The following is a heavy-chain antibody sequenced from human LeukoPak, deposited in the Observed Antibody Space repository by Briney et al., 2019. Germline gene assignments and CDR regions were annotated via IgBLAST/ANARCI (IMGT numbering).Heavy chain of an antibody. D-gene: IGHD1-26*01. CDR2: VSAYNGKT. CDR1: GYTFTTSC. Sequence: ASVKVSCKASGYTFTTSCINWVRQAPGQGLEWMGWVSAYNGKTSYAQRFQGRVTMTTDSSTSTAYMDLASLRSDDTAVYYCARGGTFYPSIDYWGQGTLVTVSS. V-gene: IGHV1-18*01. J-gene: IGHJ4*02. CDR3: ARGGTFYPSIDY.